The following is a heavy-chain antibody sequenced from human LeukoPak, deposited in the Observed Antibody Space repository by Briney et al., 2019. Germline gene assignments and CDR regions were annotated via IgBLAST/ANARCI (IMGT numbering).Heavy chain of an antibody. Sequence: KPSETLSLTCAFSGYSISNSYYWGWIRQPPGKGLEWIGNIFQSGSTFYNPSLKSRVTISVDTSKNQFTLKLSSVTAADTAVYYCARHGSAGHYYYYMDVWGKGTTVTVSS. V-gene: IGHV4-38-2*01. CDR2: IFQSGST. D-gene: IGHD5-24*01. CDR1: GYSISNSYY. CDR3: ARHGSAGHYYYYMDV. J-gene: IGHJ6*03.